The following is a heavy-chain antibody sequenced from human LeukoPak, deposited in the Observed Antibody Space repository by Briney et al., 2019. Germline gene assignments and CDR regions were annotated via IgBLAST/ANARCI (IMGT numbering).Heavy chain of an antibody. CDR3: ARRDFWSGYSHDY. D-gene: IGHD3-3*01. CDR1: GGSISSGSYY. J-gene: IGHJ4*02. Sequence: PSQTLSLTCTVSGGSISSGSYYWSWIRQPAGKGLEWIGCISYIGSINYNPSLKSRVTLSVDTSKNQFSLELTSVTPADTAVYFCARRDFWSGYSHDYWGQGTLVTVSS. V-gene: IGHV4-61*10. CDR2: ISYIGSI.